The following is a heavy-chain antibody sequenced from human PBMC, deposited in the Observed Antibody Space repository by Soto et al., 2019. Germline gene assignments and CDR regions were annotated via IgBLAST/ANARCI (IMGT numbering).Heavy chain of an antibody. CDR3: AGRADRSDAFDI. J-gene: IGHJ3*02. D-gene: IGHD1-26*01. V-gene: IGHV3-30-3*01. CDR2: ISYDGSNK. Sequence: QVPLVESGGGVVQPGRSLRLSCAASGFTFSSYAMHWVRQAPGKGLEWVAVISYDGSNKYYADSVKGRFTISRDNSKNTLYLQMNSLRAEDTAVYYCAGRADRSDAFDIWGQGTMVTVSS. CDR1: GFTFSSYA.